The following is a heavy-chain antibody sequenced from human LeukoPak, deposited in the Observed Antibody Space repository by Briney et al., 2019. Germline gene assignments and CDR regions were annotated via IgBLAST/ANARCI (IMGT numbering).Heavy chain of an antibody. CDR3: ARDQTYSSSWLPDY. Sequence: GGSLRLSCAASGFTFDDYAMHWVRQAPGKGLEWVSGISWNSGSIGYADSVKGRFTISRDNAKNSLYLQMNSLRAEDTAVYFCARDQTYSSSWLPDYWGQGTLVTVSS. D-gene: IGHD6-13*01. J-gene: IGHJ4*02. CDR1: GFTFDDYA. CDR2: ISWNSGSI. V-gene: IGHV3-9*01.